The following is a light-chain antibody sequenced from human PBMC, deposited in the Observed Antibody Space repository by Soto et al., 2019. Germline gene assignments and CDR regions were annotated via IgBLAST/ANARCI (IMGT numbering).Light chain of an antibody. CDR2: DVS. CDR1: NSDVGGYNY. J-gene: IGLJ1*01. V-gene: IGLV2-14*01. Sequence: QSALTQPASVSGSPGQSITISCTGTNSDVGGYNYVSWYQQHPGKAPKLMIYDVSNRPSGVSNRFSGSKSGNTASLTISGLQAEDKADYYCSSFTSSSTYVFGTGTKVTVL. CDR3: SSFTSSSTYV.